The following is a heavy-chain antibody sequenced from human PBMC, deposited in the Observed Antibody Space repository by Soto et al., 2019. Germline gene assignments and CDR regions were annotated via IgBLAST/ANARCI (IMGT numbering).Heavy chain of an antibody. V-gene: IGHV1-3*01. D-gene: IGHD6-19*01. CDR2: INAGNGNT. CDR3: ARGRVAGTMDY. CDR1: GYTFTSYA. Sequence: ASMKVSCKASGYTFTSYAMHWVRQAPGQRLEWMGWINAGNGNTKYSQKFQGRVTITRDTSASTAYMELSSLRSEDTAVYYCARGRVAGTMDYWGQGTLVTVSS. J-gene: IGHJ4*02.